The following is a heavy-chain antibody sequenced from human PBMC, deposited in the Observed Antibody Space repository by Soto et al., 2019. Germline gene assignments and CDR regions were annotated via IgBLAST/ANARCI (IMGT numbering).Heavy chain of an antibody. V-gene: IGHV1-69*01. D-gene: IGHD6-13*01. Sequence: QVQLVQSGSEVKMPGSSVTVSCKTSGGTFSRHAINWVRQSPGQGLEWMGGIIPLFGTTNYAQKFKGRVTISADESTSTAYMEVSSLTSEDAAVYYCARAGIHGSSWYSRFAPWGQGTLVTGSS. J-gene: IGHJ5*02. CDR3: ARAGIHGSSWYSRFAP. CDR1: GGTFSRHA. CDR2: IIPLFGTT.